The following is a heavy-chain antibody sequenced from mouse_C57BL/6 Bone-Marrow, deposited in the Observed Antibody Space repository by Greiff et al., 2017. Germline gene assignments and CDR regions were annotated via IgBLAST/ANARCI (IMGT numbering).Heavy chain of an antibody. CDR1: GYTFTSYW. CDR2: IDPSASYT. D-gene: IGHD1-1*01. V-gene: IGHV1-59*01. CDR3: ARRELPTVVPDFDY. Sequence: VQLQQPGAELVRPGTSVKLSCKASGYTFTSYWMHWVKQRPGQGLEWIGVIDPSASYTNYNQKFKGKATLTVDTSSSTAYMQLSSLTSEDSAVXYCARRELPTVVPDFDYWGQGTTLTVSS. J-gene: IGHJ2*01.